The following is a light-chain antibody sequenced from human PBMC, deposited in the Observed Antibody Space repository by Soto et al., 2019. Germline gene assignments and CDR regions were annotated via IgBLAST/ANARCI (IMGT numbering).Light chain of an antibody. V-gene: IGLV5-45*03. CDR2: YKSDSDK. J-gene: IGLJ1*01. CDR1: SDINVGTYR. CDR3: MIWHSSAYV. Sequence: QPVLTQPSSLSASPGASASLTCTLRSDINVGTYRIYWYQQKPGSPPQYLLRYKSDSDKQQGSGVPSRFSGSTDASANAGILLISGLQSEDEADYYCMIWHSSAYVFGTGTKDTVL.